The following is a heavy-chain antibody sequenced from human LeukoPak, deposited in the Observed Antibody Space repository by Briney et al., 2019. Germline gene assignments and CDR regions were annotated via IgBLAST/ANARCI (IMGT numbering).Heavy chain of an antibody. D-gene: IGHD2-8*01. CDR3: ASCHCTNGVCYGECEYFQH. J-gene: IGHJ1*01. V-gene: IGHV1-24*01. Sequence: AASVKVSCKVSGYTLTELSMHWVRQAPGKGLEWMGGFDPEDGETIYAQKLQGRVTMTTDTSTSTAYMELRSLRSDDTAVYYCASCHCTNGVCYGECEYFQHWGQGTLVTVSS. CDR1: GYTLTELS. CDR2: FDPEDGET.